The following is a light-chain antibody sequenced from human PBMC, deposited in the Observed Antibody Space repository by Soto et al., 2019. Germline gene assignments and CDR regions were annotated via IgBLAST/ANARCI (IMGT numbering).Light chain of an antibody. CDR3: SSYTSSKSCI. V-gene: IGLV2-14*01. Sequence: QSALTQPASVSGSPGQSITISCTGTSSDVGTYNYVSWYQQHPGEAPKLIIYDVSNRPSGVSIRFSGSTSGNTASLTISGLQAEDEADYYCSSYTSSKSCIFGVGTKLTVL. CDR2: DVS. J-gene: IGLJ2*01. CDR1: SSDVGTYNY.